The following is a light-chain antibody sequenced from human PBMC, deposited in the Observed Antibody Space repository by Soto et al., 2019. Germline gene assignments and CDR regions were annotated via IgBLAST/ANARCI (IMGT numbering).Light chain of an antibody. CDR2: AAS. V-gene: IGKV1-9*01. CDR3: QHLNSYPRALA. Sequence: DIQLTQSPSFLSASVGDRVTITCRASQGIRTFLAWYQQNLGAAPKLLIYAASTLQSGVSLRFSGSGSGTEFTLTVSSLQPEDVATDYCQHLNSYPRALAFGGGTKVEI. J-gene: IGKJ4*01. CDR1: QGIRTF.